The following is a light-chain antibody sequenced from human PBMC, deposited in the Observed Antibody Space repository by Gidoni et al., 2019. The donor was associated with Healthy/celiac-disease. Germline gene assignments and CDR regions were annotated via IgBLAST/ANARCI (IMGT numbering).Light chain of an antibody. V-gene: IGKV1-5*03. CDR2: KAS. CDR1: QSISSL. CDR3: QQYNSYLLT. J-gene: IGKJ4*01. Sequence: DIQMTHSPSTLSASVGDRFTITCRAIQSISSLLAWYQQKPGKAPNLLIYKASSLESGVPSKFSGSGSGKEFTLTISSLQPDDFATYYCQQYNSYLLTFGGGTKVEIK.